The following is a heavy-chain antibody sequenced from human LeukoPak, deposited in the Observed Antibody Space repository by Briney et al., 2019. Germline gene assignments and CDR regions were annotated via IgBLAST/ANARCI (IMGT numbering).Heavy chain of an antibody. D-gene: IGHD6-13*01. CDR1: GFTFSSYG. V-gene: IGHV3-33*01. CDR2: IWYDGGNK. Sequence: GGSLRLSCAASGFTFSSYGMHWVRQAPGKGLEWVAVIWYDGGNKYYADSVKGRFTISRDNSKNTLYLQMNSLRAEDTAVYYCARDQGSIAAADNWFDPWGQGTLVTVSS. CDR3: ARDQGSIAAADNWFDP. J-gene: IGHJ5*02.